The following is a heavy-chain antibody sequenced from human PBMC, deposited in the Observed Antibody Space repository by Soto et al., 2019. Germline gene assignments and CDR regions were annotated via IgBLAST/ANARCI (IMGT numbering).Heavy chain of an antibody. CDR1: GDSISSSKW. D-gene: IGHD1-26*01. V-gene: IGHV4-4*02. CDR3: ARGDDSGGHFDY. CDR2: IYHSGST. Sequence: PSETLSLTCAVSGDSISSSKWWSWVRQPPGKGLEWIGEIYHSGSTNYNPSLKSRVIISVDKSKNQFSLKLSSVTAADTAVYYCARGDDSGGHFDYWGQGTLVTVSS. J-gene: IGHJ4*02.